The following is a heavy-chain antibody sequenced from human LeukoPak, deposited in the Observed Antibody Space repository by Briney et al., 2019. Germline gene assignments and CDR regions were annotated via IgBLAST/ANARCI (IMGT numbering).Heavy chain of an antibody. D-gene: IGHD3-22*01. V-gene: IGHV3-15*01. Sequence: GGSLRLSCAASGFTFSNAWMSWVRQAPGKGLEWVGRIKSKTDGGTTDYAAPVKGRFTISRDDSKNTLYLQMNSLKTEDTDVYYCTTDPSDAYYYDSSGLRDVWGQGTTVTVSS. CDR1: GFTFSNAW. CDR2: IKSKTDGGTT. CDR3: TTDPSDAYYYDSSGLRDV. J-gene: IGHJ6*02.